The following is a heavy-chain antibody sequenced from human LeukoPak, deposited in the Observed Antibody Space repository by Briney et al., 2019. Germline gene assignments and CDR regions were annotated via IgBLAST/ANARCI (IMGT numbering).Heavy chain of an antibody. CDR2: IYYSGST. V-gene: IGHV4-59*01. CDR1: GGSISSYY. D-gene: IGHD6-19*01. CDR3: AREHSSGYYYYMDV. J-gene: IGHJ6*03. Sequence: SETLSLTCTVSGGSISSYYWSWVRQPPGKGLEWIGYIYYSGSTNYSPSLKSRVTISIDTSKNQFSLKLSSVTAADTAVYYCAREHSSGYYYYMDVWDKGTTVTVSS.